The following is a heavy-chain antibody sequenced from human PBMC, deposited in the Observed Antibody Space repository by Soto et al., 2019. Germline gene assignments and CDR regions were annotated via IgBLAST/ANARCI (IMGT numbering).Heavy chain of an antibody. J-gene: IGHJ4*02. Sequence: GGSLRLSCAASAFIFKMYWMHWVRQSPGKGLVWISRIYNDGTYSDYADSVRGRFTISRDNVNDTLYLQMNNLRAEDSGLYYCTRGPRPISTGTGAYWGQGTQVTVSS. CDR3: TRGPRPISTGTGAY. CDR1: AFIFKMYW. CDR2: IYNDGTYS. D-gene: IGHD3-10*01. V-gene: IGHV3-74*01.